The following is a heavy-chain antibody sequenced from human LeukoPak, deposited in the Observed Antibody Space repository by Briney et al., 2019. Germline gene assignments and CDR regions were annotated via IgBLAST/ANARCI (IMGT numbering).Heavy chain of an antibody. Sequence: GGSLRLSCTASGFSFNTFGMHWVRQAPGKGLEWVAFIRYDGSNKYYADSVKGRFTISRDNSKNTLYLQMKSLRAEDTAVYYCAKGGGYEAQYYYYYLDVWGKGTTVTISS. D-gene: IGHD5-12*01. J-gene: IGHJ6*03. CDR1: GFSFNTFG. CDR2: IRYDGSNK. CDR3: AKGGGYEAQYYYYYLDV. V-gene: IGHV3-30*02.